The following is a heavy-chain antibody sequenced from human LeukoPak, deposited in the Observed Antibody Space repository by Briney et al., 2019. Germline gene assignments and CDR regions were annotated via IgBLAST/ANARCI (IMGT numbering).Heavy chain of an antibody. CDR1: GFTFTDHW. V-gene: IGHV3-7*01. Sequence: GGSLRLSCAASGFTFTDHWMSWVRQTPGKGLEWVANIKEDGSEMFYVDFVKGRFTISRDDAINSVYLQMNNLTAEDTAVYYCARGSRPRGGSCFDHWGQGALVIVSS. J-gene: IGHJ4*02. CDR3: ARGSRPRGGSCFDH. CDR2: IKEDGSEM. D-gene: IGHD2-15*01.